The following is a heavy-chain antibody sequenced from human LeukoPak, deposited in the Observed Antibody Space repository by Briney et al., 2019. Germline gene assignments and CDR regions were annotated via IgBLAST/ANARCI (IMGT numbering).Heavy chain of an antibody. V-gene: IGHV1-18*01. D-gene: IGHD2-15*01. J-gene: IGHJ5*02. CDR3: TRDCSGGTCSSFWFNP. CDR2: ITAYNGNT. CDR1: GYTFRNYA. Sequence: GASVKVSCKASGYTFRNYAITWVRQAPGQGLEWMGWITAYNGNTDYAQNFRGRVTMTTDTSTATAYMELRNLKSDDTAVYYCTRDCSGGTCSSFWFNPWGQGTVVTVSS.